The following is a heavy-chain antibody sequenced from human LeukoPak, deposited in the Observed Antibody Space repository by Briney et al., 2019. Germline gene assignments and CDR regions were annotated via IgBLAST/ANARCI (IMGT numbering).Heavy chain of an antibody. J-gene: IGHJ3*02. CDR1: RFSFSTYG. D-gene: IGHD3-10*01. CDR3: VKDWGVLPDYTADGFDI. Sequence: GGALRLSCAESRFSFSTYGMHWVRQAPGKGLEWVAFIRPDGSNEYYAASVRGRFAISRDNSQNTLHLQMNSLRLEDTAVYYCVKDWGVLPDYTADGFDIWGPGTMVTVSS. CDR2: IRPDGSNE. V-gene: IGHV3-30*02.